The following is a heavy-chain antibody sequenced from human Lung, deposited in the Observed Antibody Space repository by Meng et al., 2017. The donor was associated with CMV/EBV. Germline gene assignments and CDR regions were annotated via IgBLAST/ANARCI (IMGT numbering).Heavy chain of an antibody. D-gene: IGHD4-23*01. CDR3: ARAGGNSNYYYGLAV. Sequence: ASVKVSCKASGYAFISYDINWVRQATGQGLEWMGWMNPNRGKTGYAQKFQGRVTITRDISINTAYMEVSSLRSEDTAVYFCARAGGNSNYYYGLAVWGQGTTVXVSS. J-gene: IGHJ6*02. CDR2: MNPNRGKT. CDR1: GYAFISYD. V-gene: IGHV1-8*03.